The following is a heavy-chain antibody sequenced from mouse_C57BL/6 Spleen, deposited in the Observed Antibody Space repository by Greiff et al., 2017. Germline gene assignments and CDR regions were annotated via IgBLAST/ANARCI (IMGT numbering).Heavy chain of an antibody. Sequence: EVHLVESGGGLVQPGGSLSLSCAASGFTFTDYYMSWVRQPPGKALEWLGFIRNKANGYTTEYSASVKGRFTISRDNSQSILYLQMNALRAEDSATYYCARLGPLYFDYWGQGTTLTVSS. CDR1: GFTFTDYY. J-gene: IGHJ2*01. CDR3: ARLGPLYFDY. V-gene: IGHV7-3*01. D-gene: IGHD6-1*01. CDR2: IRNKANGYTT.